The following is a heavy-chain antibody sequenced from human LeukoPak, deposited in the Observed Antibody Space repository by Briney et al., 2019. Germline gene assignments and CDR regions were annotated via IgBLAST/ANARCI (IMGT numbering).Heavy chain of an antibody. CDR2: ISSSSYI. V-gene: IGHV3-21*01. D-gene: IGHD2-21*02. J-gene: IGHJ3*02. CDR1: GFTFSSYS. CDR3: ARDRGVTHSWAFDI. Sequence: PGGSLRLSCAASGFTFSSYSMNWVRQAPGKGLEWVSSISSSSYIYYADSVKGRFTISRDNAKNSLYLQMNSLRAEDTAVYYCARDRGVTHSWAFDIWGQGTMVTVSS.